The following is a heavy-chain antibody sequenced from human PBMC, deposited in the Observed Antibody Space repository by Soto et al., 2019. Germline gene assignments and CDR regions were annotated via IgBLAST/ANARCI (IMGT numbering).Heavy chain of an antibody. D-gene: IGHD2-15*01. CDR2: INHSGST. Sequence: QVQLQQWGAGLLKPSETLSLTCAVYGGSFSGYYWSWIRQPPGKGLEWIGEINHSGSTNYNPSLKGRVTISVDTSKNQFSLKLSSVTAADTAVYYCARGDIVAPGFDYWGQGTLVTVSS. CDR1: GGSFSGYY. V-gene: IGHV4-34*01. CDR3: ARGDIVAPGFDY. J-gene: IGHJ4*02.